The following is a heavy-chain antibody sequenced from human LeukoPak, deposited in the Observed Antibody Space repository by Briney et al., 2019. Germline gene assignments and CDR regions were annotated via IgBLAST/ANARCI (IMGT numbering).Heavy chain of an antibody. Sequence: GRSLRLSCAASGFTFSSYGMHWVRQAPGKGLEWVAVISYDGSNKYYADSVKGRFTISRDNSKNTLYLQMNSLRAEDTAVYYCAKDRAPYGDYINWFDPWGQGTPVTVSS. CDR2: ISYDGSNK. J-gene: IGHJ5*02. V-gene: IGHV3-30*18. CDR3: AKDRAPYGDYINWFDP. CDR1: GFTFSSYG. D-gene: IGHD4-17*01.